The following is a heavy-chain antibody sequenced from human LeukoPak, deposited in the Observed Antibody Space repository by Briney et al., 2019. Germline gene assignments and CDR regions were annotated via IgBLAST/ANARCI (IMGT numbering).Heavy chain of an antibody. CDR1: GFTFSSYA. CDR3: ARGRGLYCSSTSCSSFDY. V-gene: IGHV3-64*01. D-gene: IGHD2-2*01. J-gene: IGHJ4*02. Sequence: GGSLRLSCAASGFTFSSYAMHWVRQAPGKGLEYVSAISSNRGSTYYANSVKGRFTISRDNSKNTLYLQMGSLRAEDMAVYYCARGRGLYCSSTSCSSFDYWGQGTLVTVSS. CDR2: ISSNRGST.